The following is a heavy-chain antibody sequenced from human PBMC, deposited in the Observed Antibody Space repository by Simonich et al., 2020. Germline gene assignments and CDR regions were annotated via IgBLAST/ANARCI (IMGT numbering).Heavy chain of an antibody. CDR1: GFAFSSYS. V-gene: IGHV3-21*01. CDR3: AREQARGGAFDI. D-gene: IGHD3-16*01. Sequence: EVQLVESGGGLVKPGGSLRLSCAASGFAFSSYSMNWVRQAPGKGLGWVENISSNNSYIYNEDSVKGRITISRDNAKNSLYLQMNSLRAEDTAVYYCAREQARGGAFDIWGQGTMVTVSS. CDR2: ISSNNSYI. J-gene: IGHJ3*02.